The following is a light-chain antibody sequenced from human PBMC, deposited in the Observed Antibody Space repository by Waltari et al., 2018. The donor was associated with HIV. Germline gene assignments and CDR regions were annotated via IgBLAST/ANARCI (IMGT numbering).Light chain of an antibody. CDR3: QAWDSSTGV. V-gene: IGLV3-1*01. J-gene: IGLJ1*01. CDR1: KLGDKY. Sequence: SYELTQPPSVSVSPGQTASITCSGDKLGDKYACWYQQKPGQSPVLVIYQDSKRPSGIPERFSGCNSGNTATLTISGTQAMDEADYYCQAWDSSTGVFGTGTKVTLL. CDR2: QDS.